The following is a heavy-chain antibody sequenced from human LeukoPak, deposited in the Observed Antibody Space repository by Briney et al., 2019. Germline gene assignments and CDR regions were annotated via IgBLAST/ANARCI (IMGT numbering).Heavy chain of an antibody. Sequence: GASVNVSCKASGYTFTGYYIHWVRQAPGQGLEWMGWINPNTGGTNYAQKFQGRVTMTRDTSISTAYMELSSLRSDDTAIYYCARAIRGYCSSPSCSVDNWGQGTLVTVSS. CDR2: INPNTGGT. J-gene: IGHJ4*02. V-gene: IGHV1-2*02. D-gene: IGHD2-2*01. CDR1: GYTFTGYY. CDR3: ARAIRGYCSSPSCSVDN.